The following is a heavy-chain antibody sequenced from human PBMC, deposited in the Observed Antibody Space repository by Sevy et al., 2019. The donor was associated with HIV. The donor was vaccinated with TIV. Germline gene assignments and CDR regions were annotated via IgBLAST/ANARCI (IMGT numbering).Heavy chain of an antibody. Sequence: GGSLRLPCTASGFTFSNAWMNWVRQAPGKGLEWVGRIKSQSDGGTIDYAAPVKGRFTISRDDSKNTLFLQMNSLRSEDTAVYYCATKGGFWSGYQYFDSWGQGTLVTVSS. V-gene: IGHV3-15*07. CDR2: IKSQSDGGTI. CDR3: ATKGGFWSGYQYFDS. CDR1: GFTFSNAW. J-gene: IGHJ4*02. D-gene: IGHD3-3*01.